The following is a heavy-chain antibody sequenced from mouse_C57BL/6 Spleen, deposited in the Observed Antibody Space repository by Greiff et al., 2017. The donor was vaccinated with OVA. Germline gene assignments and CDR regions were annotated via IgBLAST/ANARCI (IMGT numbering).Heavy chain of an antibody. V-gene: IGHV1-55*01. Sequence: VQLQQPGAELVKPGASVKMSCKASGYTFTSYWITWVKQRPGQGLEWIGDIYPGSGSTNYNEKFKSKATLTVDTSSSTAYRQLSSLTSEDSAVYYCARRGYDGYPLAMDYWGQGTSVTVSS. CDR1: GYTFTSYW. D-gene: IGHD2-3*01. J-gene: IGHJ4*01. CDR2: IYPGSGST. CDR3: ARRGYDGYPLAMDY.